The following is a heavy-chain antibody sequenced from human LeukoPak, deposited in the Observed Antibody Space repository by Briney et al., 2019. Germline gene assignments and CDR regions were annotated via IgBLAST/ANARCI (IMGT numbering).Heavy chain of an antibody. CDR3: AREPGFDSSGYLNWFDP. Sequence: PSETLSLTCTVSGGSISSYYWSWIRQPPGKGLEWIACTSYSGSTKYNPSLKSRVTISVDTSKNQLSLKLSSVTAADTVGYYCAREPGFDSSGYLNWFDPWGQGTLVTVSS. CDR1: GGSISSYY. J-gene: IGHJ5*02. V-gene: IGHV4-59*01. CDR2: TSYSGST. D-gene: IGHD3-22*01.